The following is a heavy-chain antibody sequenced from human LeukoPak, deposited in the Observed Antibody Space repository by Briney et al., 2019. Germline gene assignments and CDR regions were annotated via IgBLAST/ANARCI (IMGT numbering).Heavy chain of an antibody. CDR3: ARDPRSFSSA. V-gene: IGHV4-59*12. D-gene: IGHD6-6*01. CDR1: GVTISTYY. J-gene: IGHJ5*02. Sequence: SETLSVTCDVSGVTISTYYWTWIRQRPGEGREWIASIYPSGITYYNPSLKSRVNISVDRSKNQFSLKLSSVTAAATALSYCARDPRSFSSAWGQGTLVTVSS. CDR2: IYPSGIT.